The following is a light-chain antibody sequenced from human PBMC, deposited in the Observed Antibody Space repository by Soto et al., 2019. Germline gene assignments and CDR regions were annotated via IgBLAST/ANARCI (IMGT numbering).Light chain of an antibody. J-gene: IGKJ1*01. CDR3: QQYGSSPR. CDR1: QSGTSSY. CDR2: GAS. Sequence: EIVLTQSPGTLSLSPGERATLSCRASQSGTSSYLAWYQQKPGQAPRLLIYGASSRATGIPDRFSGSGSGTDSTLTISRLEPEDCAVYYCQQYGSSPRFGQGTKVEIK. V-gene: IGKV3-20*01.